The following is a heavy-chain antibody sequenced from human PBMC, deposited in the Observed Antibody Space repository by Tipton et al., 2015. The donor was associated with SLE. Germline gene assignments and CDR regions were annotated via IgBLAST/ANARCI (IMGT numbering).Heavy chain of an antibody. D-gene: IGHD6-19*01. Sequence: TLSLTCTVSGGSISSYYWSWIRQPPGKGVEWIGYIYYSGSTNYNPSLKSRVTISVDTSKNQFSLKLSSVTAADTAVYYCAKSYSSGWPVAFDIWGQGTMVTVSS. CDR1: GGSISSYY. CDR2: IYYSGST. CDR3: AKSYSSGWPVAFDI. J-gene: IGHJ3*02. V-gene: IGHV4-59*01.